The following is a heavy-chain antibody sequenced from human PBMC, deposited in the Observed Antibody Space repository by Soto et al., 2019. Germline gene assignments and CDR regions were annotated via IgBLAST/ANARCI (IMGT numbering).Heavy chain of an antibody. CDR2: INYDGSS. J-gene: IGHJ4*02. CDR1: GGSFSGYY. Sequence: QVQLQQWGAGLLKPSETLSLTCAVSGGSFSGYYWSWIRQSPGKGLQWIAEINYDGSSNHNPSLKSRVTISIDTSNKLFSLKLSSGTAADTAVYYCARGPYGDYTGWFSPYVFDSWGQGTLVTVSS. D-gene: IGHD4-17*01. V-gene: IGHV4-34*02. CDR3: ARGPYGDYTGWFSPYVFDS.